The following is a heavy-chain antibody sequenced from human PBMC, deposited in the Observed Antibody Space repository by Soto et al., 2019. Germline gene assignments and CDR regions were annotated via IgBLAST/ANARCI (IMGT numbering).Heavy chain of an antibody. CDR1: GNALPRHG. J-gene: IGHJ2*01. Sequence: QVQLLQSGTEVKKPGASVTVSCKPSGNALPRHGISWVRQAPGQGPEWMGWISGFNGNTVYAQKVQGRVSMTTDTYTNTDYMELRSLTSADTAVYYCATTGEDWYFELWGRGTLVTVSS. D-gene: IGHD1-1*01. CDR3: ATTGEDWYFEL. V-gene: IGHV1-18*04. CDR2: ISGFNGNT.